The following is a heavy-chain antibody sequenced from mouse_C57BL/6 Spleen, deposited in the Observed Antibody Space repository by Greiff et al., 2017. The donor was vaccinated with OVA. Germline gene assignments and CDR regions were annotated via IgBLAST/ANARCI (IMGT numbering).Heavy chain of an antibody. CDR1: GFTFTDYY. D-gene: IGHD2-1*01. CDR2: IRNNANGYTT. J-gene: IGHJ1*03. CDR3: LIAFYYCSFDCCVDV. V-gene: IGHV7-4*01. Sequence: EVQVVESGGGLVQPGASLRLSCAASGFTFTDYYMSWVRQPPGKAPEWLALIRNNANGYTTEYTASVKGRFTISRDNSQYILYLQMNTLSTEDSSTSSCLIAFYYCSFDCCVDVWGTGTTVTVSS.